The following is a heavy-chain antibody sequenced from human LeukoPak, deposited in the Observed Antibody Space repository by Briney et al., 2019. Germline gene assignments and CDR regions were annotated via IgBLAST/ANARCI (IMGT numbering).Heavy chain of an antibody. V-gene: IGHV5-51*01. D-gene: IGHD6-13*01. Sequence: GESLKISCKDSGYSFTSYWIGWVRQMPGKGLEWMGIIYPGDSDTRYSPSFQGQVTISADKSISTAYLQWSSLKASDTAMYYCARLLRNIAAAVYYFDYWGQGTLVTVS. CDR3: ARLLRNIAAAVYYFDY. CDR1: GYSFTSYW. CDR2: IYPGDSDT. J-gene: IGHJ4*02.